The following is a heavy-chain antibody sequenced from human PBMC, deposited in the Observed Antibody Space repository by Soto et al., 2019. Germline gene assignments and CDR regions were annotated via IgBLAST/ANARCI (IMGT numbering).Heavy chain of an antibody. Sequence: QVQLVESGGGVVQPGRSLRLSCAASGFTFSSYAMHWVRQAPGKGLEWVAVAVISYDGNNKYYADAVKGRFTIIRDNSKNTLYLQMNSLRAEDTALYYCARDDSGYDYWGQGTLVTVSS. CDR2: ISYDGNNK. CDR3: ARDDSGYDY. D-gene: IGHD3-10*01. J-gene: IGHJ4*02. V-gene: IGHV3-30-3*01. CDR1: GFTFSSYA.